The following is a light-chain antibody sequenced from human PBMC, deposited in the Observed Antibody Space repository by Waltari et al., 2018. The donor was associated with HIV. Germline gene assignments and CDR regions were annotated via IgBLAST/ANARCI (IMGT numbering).Light chain of an antibody. V-gene: IGLV1-44*01. CDR3: ATWDDSLNGHV. J-gene: IGLJ2*01. CDR2: ANS. CDR1: SSNIGSSA. Sequence: QAVLTQAPSASGTPGQRVTISCSGSSSNIGSSAVNWYQQLPGTAPQLLIYANSPGPSGCPDRFSGSKSGPAASLAISGLQSEDEADYYCATWDDSLNGHVFGGGTKLTVL.